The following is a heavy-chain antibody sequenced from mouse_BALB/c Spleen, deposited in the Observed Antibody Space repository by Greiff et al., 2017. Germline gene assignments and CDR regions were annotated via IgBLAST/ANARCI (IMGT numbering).Heavy chain of an antibody. CDR3: ARRGANPYFDY. Sequence: VQLQQSGAELVRPGSSVKISCKASGYAFSSYWMNWVKQRPGQGLEWIGQIYPGDGDTNYNGKFKGKATLTADKSSSTAYMQLSSLTSEDSAVYYCARRGANPYFDYWGQGTTLTVSS. V-gene: IGHV1-80*01. CDR2: IYPGDGDT. D-gene: IGHD3-1*01. J-gene: IGHJ2*01. CDR1: GYAFSSYW.